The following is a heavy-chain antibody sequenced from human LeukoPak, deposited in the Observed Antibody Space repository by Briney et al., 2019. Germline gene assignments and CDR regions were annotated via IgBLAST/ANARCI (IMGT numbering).Heavy chain of an antibody. Sequence: ASVKVSCTASGGTFSSYAISWVRQAPGQGLEWMGGIIPIFGTANYAQKFQGRVTITADESTSTAYMELSSLRSEDTAVYYCARESEYQLGHDYWGQGTLVTVSS. CDR2: IIPIFGTA. CDR3: ARESEYQLGHDY. V-gene: IGHV1-69*13. J-gene: IGHJ4*02. CDR1: GGTFSSYA. D-gene: IGHD2-2*01.